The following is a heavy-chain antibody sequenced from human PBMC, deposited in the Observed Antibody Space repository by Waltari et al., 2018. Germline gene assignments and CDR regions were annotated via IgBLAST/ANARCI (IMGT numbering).Heavy chain of an antibody. Sequence: EEQLVESGGGLVKPGESLRLSCVTSGFTFSGSSMNWVRQAPGKGWGRVAPTSGAGIFKCDGESVKGRFTISRDNAKSLLYLQMNSLRVEDTAVYYCARIRDDPFDGGSGYSSAWGQGTLVVVSS. J-gene: IGHJ4*02. CDR2: TSGAGIFK. CDR1: GFTFSGSS. V-gene: IGHV3-21*06. D-gene: IGHD3-22*01. CDR3: ARIRDDPFDGGSGYSSA.